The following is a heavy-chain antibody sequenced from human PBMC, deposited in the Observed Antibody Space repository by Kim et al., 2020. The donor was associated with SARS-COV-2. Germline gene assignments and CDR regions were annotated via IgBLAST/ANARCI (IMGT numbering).Heavy chain of an antibody. D-gene: IGHD4-17*01. V-gene: IGHV7-4-1*02. CDR3: ARNMQDYGDWYYYGMDV. J-gene: IGHJ6*02. Sequence: ASVKVSCKASGYTFSSNAINWVRQAPGQGLEWMGWINTNTGNSTYAQGFTGRFVFSLGTSVSTAYLQISSLRAEDTAVYYCARNMQDYGDWYYYGMDVWGRGTTVTVSS. CDR1: GYTFSSNA. CDR2: INTNTGNS.